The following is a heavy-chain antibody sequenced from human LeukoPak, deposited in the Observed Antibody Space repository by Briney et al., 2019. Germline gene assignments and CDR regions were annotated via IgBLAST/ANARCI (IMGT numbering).Heavy chain of an antibody. Sequence: TGGSLRLSCAASGFTFSSYGMHWVRQAPGKGLEWVAVVWYDGSKKYSAGSVKGRITISRDDSKNTLYLQMNSLRAEDTAVYYCARGVGYYDSSGTIDYWGQGTLVTVSS. D-gene: IGHD3-22*01. CDR3: ARGVGYYDSSGTIDY. CDR2: VWYDGSKK. CDR1: GFTFSSYG. V-gene: IGHV3-33*01. J-gene: IGHJ4*02.